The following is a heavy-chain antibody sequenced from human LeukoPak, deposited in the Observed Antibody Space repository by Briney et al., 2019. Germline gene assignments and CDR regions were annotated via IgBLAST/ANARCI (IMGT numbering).Heavy chain of an antibody. CDR3: ARERRYFGWLYPYYYYGMDV. V-gene: IGHV3-30*04. J-gene: IGHJ6*04. CDR2: ISYDGSNK. D-gene: IGHD3-9*01. Sequence: PGGSLRLSCAASGFTFSSYAMHWVRQAPGKGLEWVAVISYDGSNKYYADSVKGRFTISRDNSKNTLYLQMNSLRAEDTAVYYCARERRYFGWLYPYYYYGMDVWGKGTTVTVSS. CDR1: GFTFSSYA.